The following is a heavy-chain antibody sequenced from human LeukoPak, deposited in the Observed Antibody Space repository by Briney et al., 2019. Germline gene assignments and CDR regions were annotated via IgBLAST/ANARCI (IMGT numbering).Heavy chain of an antibody. J-gene: IGHJ4*02. CDR2: IYTSGST. CDR3: ASIHDYGDIDY. D-gene: IGHD4-17*01. Sequence: SETLSLTCAVYGGSFSGYYWSWIRQPAGKGLEWIGRIYTSGSTNYNPSLKSRVTISVDTSKNQFSLKLSSVTAADTAVYYCASIHDYGDIDYWGQGTLVTVSS. V-gene: IGHV4-59*10. CDR1: GGSFSGYY.